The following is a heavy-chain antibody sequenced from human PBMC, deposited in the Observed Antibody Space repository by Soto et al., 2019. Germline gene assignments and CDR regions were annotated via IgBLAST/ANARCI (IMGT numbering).Heavy chain of an antibody. J-gene: IGHJ4*02. Sequence: GGSLRLSCAASGFTFSSYSMNWVRQAPGKGLEWVSYISSSSSTIYYADSVKGRFTISRDNSKNTLYLQMNSLRAEDTAVYYCAKDAAAAGTFDYWGQGTLVTVSS. CDR2: ISSSSSTI. CDR3: AKDAAAAGTFDY. D-gene: IGHD6-13*01. V-gene: IGHV3-48*01. CDR1: GFTFSSYS.